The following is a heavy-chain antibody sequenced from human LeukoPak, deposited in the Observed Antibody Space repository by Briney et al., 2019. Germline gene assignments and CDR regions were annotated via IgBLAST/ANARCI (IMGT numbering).Heavy chain of an antibody. Sequence: GGSLRLSCAASGFTFRSYGMHWVRQAPGKGLEWVTFIRYDGSNKYYTDSVKGRFTISRDNSKNTLYLQMNSLRAEDTAVYYCAKVLSLRHFDWVLYIDHWGQGTLVTVSS. CDR3: AKVLSLRHFDWVLYIDH. CDR1: GFTFRSYG. J-gene: IGHJ4*02. D-gene: IGHD3-9*01. V-gene: IGHV3-30*02. CDR2: IRYDGSNK.